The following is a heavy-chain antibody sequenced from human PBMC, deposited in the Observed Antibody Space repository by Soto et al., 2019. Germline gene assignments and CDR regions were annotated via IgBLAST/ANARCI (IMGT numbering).Heavy chain of an antibody. CDR3: ATQGTSSGSYYFDY. J-gene: IGHJ4*02. CDR2: MNPNSGNT. CDR1: GYTFTSYD. D-gene: IGHD1-26*01. V-gene: IGHV1-8*01. Sequence: QVQLVQSGAEVKKPGASVKVSCKASGYTFTSYDINWVRQATGLGLEWMGWMNPNSGNTGYAQKFQGRVTMTRNTAISTAYMELSSLRSEDTAVYYCATQGTSSGSYYFDYWGQGTLVTVSS.